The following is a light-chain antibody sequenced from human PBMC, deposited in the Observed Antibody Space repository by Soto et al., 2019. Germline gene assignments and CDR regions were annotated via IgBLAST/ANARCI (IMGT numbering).Light chain of an antibody. J-gene: IGLJ2*01. V-gene: IGLV2-8*01. CDR2: EVT. CDR1: SSDVGAYNY. Sequence: QSALTQPPSASGSPGQSVTISCTGTSSDVGAYNYVSWYQQHPGKAPKLMIYEVTKRPSGVPDRFSGSKSGNTASLTVSGLQADDEADYYCSSYAGSKNLLFGGGTKLTVL. CDR3: SSYAGSKNLL.